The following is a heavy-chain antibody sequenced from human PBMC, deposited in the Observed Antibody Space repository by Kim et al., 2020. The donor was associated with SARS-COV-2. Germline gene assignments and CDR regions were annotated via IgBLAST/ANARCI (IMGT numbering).Heavy chain of an antibody. CDR1: GSTFSIYD. D-gene: IGHD2-15*01. CDR3: ARGGGYFDY. V-gene: IGHV3-23*01. J-gene: IGHJ4*02. CDR2: ISGSGGYT. Sequence: GGSLRLSCAASGSTFSIYDMTWVRQAPGKGLEWVSVISGSGGYTFYTDSVKGRFTISRDNSKNTLYLQMNSLRAEDTAVYYCARGGGYFDYWGQGTLVTVSS.